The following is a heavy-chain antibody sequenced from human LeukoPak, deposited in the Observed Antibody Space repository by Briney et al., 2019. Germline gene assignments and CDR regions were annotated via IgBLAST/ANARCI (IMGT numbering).Heavy chain of an antibody. CDR1: GGSVSTYY. CDR3: ARQQLPDGTYYFDY. CDR2: IHYTGTT. D-gene: IGHD6-13*01. V-gene: IGHV4-59*02. J-gene: IGHJ4*02. Sequence: PSETLSLTCTVSGGSVSTYYWSWVRQPPGKGLEWIAYIHYTGTTNYNPSLKSRVTISLDTSKNQFSLKLTSVTAADTALYYCARQQLPDGTYYFDYWGQGTLVTVSS.